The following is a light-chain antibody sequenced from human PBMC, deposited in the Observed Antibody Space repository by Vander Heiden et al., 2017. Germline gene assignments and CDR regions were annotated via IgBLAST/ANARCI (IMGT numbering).Light chain of an antibody. CDR3: QQYKNWPPLYT. Sequence: ELVMTQSSATLSVSSVEIATLSCRASQSVSSSLAWYQQKPGQAPRLLIYGASTRATGIAARFSGSGSGTGFTLTISSLQSEDFAVYYCQQYKNWPPLYTFGQGTKLEIK. CDR1: QSVSSS. CDR2: GAS. V-gene: IGKV3-15*01. J-gene: IGKJ2*01.